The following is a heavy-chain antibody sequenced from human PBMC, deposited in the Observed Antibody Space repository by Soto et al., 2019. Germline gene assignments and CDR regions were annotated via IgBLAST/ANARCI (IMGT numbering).Heavy chain of an antibody. CDR3: AHSWIFDWFDP. CDR2: IFWNGDE. D-gene: IGHD2-2*03. CDR1: GVSLSTSEVG. V-gene: IGHV2-5*01. J-gene: IGHJ5*02. Sequence: PTLVNPTQTLTLTCTFSGVSLSTSEVGVGWIRQPPGKALEWLALIFWNGDERHSPSLQSRLTITKDIAKNQVGLTMTNTDPVDTATDYCAHSWIFDWFDPWGQGTLVTVSS.